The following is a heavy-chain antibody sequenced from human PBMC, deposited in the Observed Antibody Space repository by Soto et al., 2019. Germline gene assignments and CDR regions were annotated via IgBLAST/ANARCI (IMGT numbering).Heavy chain of an antibody. CDR2: INHSGST. Sequence: SETLSLTCGVYGGSFSDNYWSWIRQPPGKGLEWIGEINHSGSTNYNPSLESRVTVSVDNSKNQLSLKLRSVTAADTAVYYCARKIGLLWSGYYANWGQGTLVTVSS. J-gene: IGHJ4*02. D-gene: IGHD3-3*01. V-gene: IGHV4-34*01. CDR3: ARKIGLLWSGYYAN. CDR1: GGSFSDNY.